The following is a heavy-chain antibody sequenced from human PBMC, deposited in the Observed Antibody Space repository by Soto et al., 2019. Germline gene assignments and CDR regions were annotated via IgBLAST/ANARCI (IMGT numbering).Heavy chain of an antibody. Sequence: QVQLVESGGGLVKPGGSLRLSCATSGFTFSDYYMSWIRQAPGKGLEFVSYISPKGTYRTYADSVKGRFTISRDNAKNSLYLQVNSLRAEDTAVYYCAKDSNKYSSSLRGRYFDYWGQGIGVTVSS. CDR1: GFTFSDYY. CDR3: AKDSNKYSSSLRGRYFDY. J-gene: IGHJ4*02. CDR2: ISPKGTYR. V-gene: IGHV3-11*06. D-gene: IGHD4-4*01.